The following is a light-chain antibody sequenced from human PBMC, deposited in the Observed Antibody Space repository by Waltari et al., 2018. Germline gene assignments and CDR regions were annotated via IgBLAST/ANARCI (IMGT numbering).Light chain of an antibody. CDR3: QQLGSSPWT. Sequence: EIVLTQSPGTLSLSPGERATLSCRASQSVSSSYLVWYQQKPGQAPRLLIYGASSRATGIPDRFSGSGSATDFTLTISKLEPEDFAVYYCQQLGSSPWTFGQGTKVEIK. CDR1: QSVSSSY. V-gene: IGKV3-20*01. CDR2: GAS. J-gene: IGKJ1*01.